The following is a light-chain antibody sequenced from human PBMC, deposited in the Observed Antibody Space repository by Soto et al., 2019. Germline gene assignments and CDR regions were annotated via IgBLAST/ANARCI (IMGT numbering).Light chain of an antibody. V-gene: IGKV3-20*01. CDR2: GAS. CDR1: QSVSSNY. J-gene: IGKJ1*01. Sequence: ERATLSCRASQSVSSNYLAWYQQKPGQAPRLLIYGASSRATGIPDRFSGSGSGTDFTLTISRLEPEDFAVYYCDQDCSSQPFGQGTKV. CDR3: DQDCSSQP.